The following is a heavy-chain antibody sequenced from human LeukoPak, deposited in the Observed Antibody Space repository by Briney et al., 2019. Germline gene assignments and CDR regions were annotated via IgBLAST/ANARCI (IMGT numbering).Heavy chain of an antibody. D-gene: IGHD2-2*01. Sequence: GGSLRLSCAASGITFSTYSMTWVRQAPGKGLEWVSSINSGSSSGYYADSVKGRFIISRDNAKNSLYLQMNSPRAEDTAVYYCARAQCTSTTCSYYFDYWGQGTLVTVPS. CDR3: ARAQCTSTTCSYYFDY. CDR1: GITFSTYS. J-gene: IGHJ4*02. CDR2: INSGSSSG. V-gene: IGHV3-21*01.